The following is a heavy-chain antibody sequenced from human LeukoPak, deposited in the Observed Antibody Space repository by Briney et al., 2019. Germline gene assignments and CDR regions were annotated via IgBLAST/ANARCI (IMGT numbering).Heavy chain of an antibody. V-gene: IGHV3-11*01. CDR2: ISSSGSTI. Sequence: GGSLRLSCAASGFTFSDYYMSWIRQAPGKGLEWVSYISSSGSTIYYADSVKGRFAISRDNAKNSLYLQMNSLRAEDTAVYYCARDARQQLVERFDYWGQGTLVTVSS. CDR1: GFTFSDYY. CDR3: ARDARQQLVERFDY. J-gene: IGHJ4*02. D-gene: IGHD6-13*01.